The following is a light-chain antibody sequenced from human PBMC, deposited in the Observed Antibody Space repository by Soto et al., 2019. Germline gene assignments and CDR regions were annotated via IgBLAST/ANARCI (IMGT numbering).Light chain of an antibody. CDR2: EVS. V-gene: IGLV2-8*01. Sequence: QSALTQPPSASGSPGQSVTISCTESSSDVGGYNYVSWYQQHPGKAPKLMIYEVSKRPSGVPDRFSGSKSGNTASLTVSGLQAEDEADYYCSSYAGSNTWVFGTGTKLTVL. CDR3: SSYAGSNTWV. CDR1: SSDVGGYNY. J-gene: IGLJ1*01.